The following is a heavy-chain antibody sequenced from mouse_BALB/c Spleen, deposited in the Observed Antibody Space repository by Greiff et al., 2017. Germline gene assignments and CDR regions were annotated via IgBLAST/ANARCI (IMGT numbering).Heavy chain of an antibody. CDR3: ARRDGGLYYFDY. CDR1: GFNIKDTY. CDR2: IDPANGNT. J-gene: IGHJ2*01. D-gene: IGHD3-3*01. V-gene: IGHV14-3*02. Sequence: VQLQQSGAELVKPGASVKLSCTASGFNIKDTYMHWVKQRPEQGLEWIGRIDPANGNTKYDPKFQGKATITADTSSNTAYLQLSSLTSEDTAVYYCARRDGGLYYFDYWGQGTTLTVSS.